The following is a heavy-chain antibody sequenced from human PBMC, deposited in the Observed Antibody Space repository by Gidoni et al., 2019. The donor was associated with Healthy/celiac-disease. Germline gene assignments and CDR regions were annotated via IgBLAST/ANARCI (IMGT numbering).Heavy chain of an antibody. J-gene: IGHJ4*02. V-gene: IGHV3-66*01. Sequence: EVQLVESGGGLVQPGGSLRLSCAASGFPVSSNYMRWVRQAPGKGLEWVSVLYSGGSTYYADSVKGRFTISRDNSKNTLYLQMNSLRAEDTAVYYCARDHYYDSSGYYPPAIYWGQGTLVTVSS. CDR2: LYSGGST. D-gene: IGHD3-22*01. CDR1: GFPVSSNY. CDR3: ARDHYYDSSGYYPPAIY.